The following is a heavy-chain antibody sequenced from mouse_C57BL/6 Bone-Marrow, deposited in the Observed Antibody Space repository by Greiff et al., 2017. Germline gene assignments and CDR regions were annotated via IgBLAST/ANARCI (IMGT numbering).Heavy chain of an antibody. CDR1: GFNIKDDY. Sequence: EVKLQESGAELVRPGASVKLSCTASGFNIKDDYMHWVKQRPEQGLEWIGWIDPENGDTEYASKFQGKATITADTSSNTAYLQLSSLTSEDTAVSYCTSYYYGSSYFDYWGQGTTLTVSS. D-gene: IGHD1-1*01. CDR3: TSYYYGSSYFDY. CDR2: IDPENGDT. J-gene: IGHJ2*01. V-gene: IGHV14-4*01.